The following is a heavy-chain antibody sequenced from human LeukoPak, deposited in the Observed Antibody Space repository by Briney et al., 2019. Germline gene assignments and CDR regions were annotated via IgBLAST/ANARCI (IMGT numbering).Heavy chain of an antibody. J-gene: IGHJ6*04. Sequence: GGSLRLSCAASGFTFNSYEMNWVRQAPGKGLEWVSYISSSGSTIYYADSVKGRFTISRDNAKNSLYLQMNSLRAEDTAVYYYAELGITMIGGVWGKGTTVTISS. D-gene: IGHD3-10*02. CDR1: GFTFNSYE. V-gene: IGHV3-48*03. CDR3: AELGITMIGGV. CDR2: ISSSGSTI.